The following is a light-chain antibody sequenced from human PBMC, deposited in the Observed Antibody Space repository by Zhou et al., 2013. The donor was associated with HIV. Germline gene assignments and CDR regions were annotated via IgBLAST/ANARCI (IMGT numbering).Light chain of an antibody. CDR1: QSVNNN. CDR2: GAS. V-gene: IGKV3-15*01. J-gene: IGKJ4*01. Sequence: EIVMTQSPATLSVSPGERATLSCRASQSVNNNLAWYQQKPGQAPRLLISGASTRATDVPARFSGSGSGTEFTLTISSMQAEDFAVYYCQQYNNWPPLTFGRGTRVEIK. CDR3: QQYNNWPPLT.